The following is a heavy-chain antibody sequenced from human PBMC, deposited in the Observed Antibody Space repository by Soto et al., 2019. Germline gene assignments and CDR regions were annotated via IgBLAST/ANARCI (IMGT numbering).Heavy chain of an antibody. Sequence: PGGSLRLSCASSGFTFSSYAIIWVRQAPVKGLEWVSAISGSGGSTYYADSVKGRFTISRDNSKNTLYLQMNSLRAEDTAVYYCAKGWYYYDSSGFIVLDYWGQGTLVTVSS. D-gene: IGHD3-22*01. V-gene: IGHV3-23*01. J-gene: IGHJ4*02. CDR1: GFTFSSYA. CDR2: ISGSGGST. CDR3: AKGWYYYDSSGFIVLDY.